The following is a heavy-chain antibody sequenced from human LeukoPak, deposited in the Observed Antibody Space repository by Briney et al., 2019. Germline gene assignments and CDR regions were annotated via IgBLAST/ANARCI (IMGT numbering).Heavy chain of an antibody. Sequence: GGSLRLSCAASGFSFSNYGMHWVRQAPGKGLGGGAYIRYDGSQKYYGDSVKGRFTISRDNSKNTVYLQMNSLRDEDTAVYYCARDLLSLPHKYFDSWGQGTLVTVSS. CDR3: ARDLLSLPHKYFDS. D-gene: IGHD3-16*01. J-gene: IGHJ4*02. CDR1: GFSFSNYG. CDR2: IRYDGSQK. V-gene: IGHV3-30*02.